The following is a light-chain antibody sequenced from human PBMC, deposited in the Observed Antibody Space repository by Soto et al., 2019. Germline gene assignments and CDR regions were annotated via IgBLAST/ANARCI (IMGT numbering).Light chain of an antibody. J-gene: IGKJ5*01. CDR1: QGISSY. CDR2: AAS. V-gene: IGKV1D-8*03. Sequence: VIWMTQSPSLFSASTGDRVTISCRMSQGISSYLAWYQQKPGKAPEVLIYAASAFQSGVPSRFSGSGSGTEFTLTISSLQPDDFATYYCQQYNSYLYTFGQGTRLEIK. CDR3: QQYNSYLYT.